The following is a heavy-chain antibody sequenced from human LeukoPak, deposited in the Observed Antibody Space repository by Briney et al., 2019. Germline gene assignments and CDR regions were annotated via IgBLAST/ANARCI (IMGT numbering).Heavy chain of an antibody. CDR3: ARSRGYSYGDGMDV. CDR1: GGSISSYY. J-gene: IGHJ6*02. CDR2: IYYSGST. Sequence: SETLSLTCTVSGGSISSYYWSWIRQPPGKGLEWIGCIYYSGSTNYNPSLKSRVTISVDTSKNQFSLKLSSVTAADTAAYYCARSRGYSYGDGMDVWGQGTTVTVSS. D-gene: IGHD5-18*01. V-gene: IGHV4-59*08.